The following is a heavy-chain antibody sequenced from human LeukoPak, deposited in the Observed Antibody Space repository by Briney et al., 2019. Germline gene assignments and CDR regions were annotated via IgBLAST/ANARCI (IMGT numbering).Heavy chain of an antibody. CDR3: ARTQSQSGSYRYYFGY. J-gene: IGHJ4*02. CDR2: IYYIRNT. CDR1: GGSVGSAGYY. D-gene: IGHD1-26*01. Sequence: PSETLSLTCTVSGGSVGSAGYYWSWIRQPPGGGPEWIGYIYYIRNTNYNPSLKSRVTMSLDPSKNQFSLKLNSVTAADTAVYYCARTQSQSGSYRYYFGYWGQGTLVTVSS. V-gene: IGHV4-61*08.